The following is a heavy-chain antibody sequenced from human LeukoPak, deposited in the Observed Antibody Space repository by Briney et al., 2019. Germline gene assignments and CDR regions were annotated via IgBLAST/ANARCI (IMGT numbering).Heavy chain of an antibody. D-gene: IGHD6-19*01. CDR2: IYHSGST. J-gene: IGHJ4*02. V-gene: IGHV4-38-2*01. Sequence: PSETLFLTCDVSGDSISSGYYWGWIRQPPGKGLEWIGSIYHSGSTTYNPSLKSRVTLSADTSKNQFSLKVRSVTAADTAIYYCGRNSSGWFFDYWGQGTLVTVSS. CDR3: GRNSSGWFFDY. CDR1: GDSISSGYY.